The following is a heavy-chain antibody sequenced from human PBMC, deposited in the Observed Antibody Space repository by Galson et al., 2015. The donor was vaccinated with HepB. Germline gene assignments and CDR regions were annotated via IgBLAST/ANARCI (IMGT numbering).Heavy chain of an antibody. V-gene: IGHV3-49*03. CDR3: TTVSRVSVWYPTVFDH. CDR2: IRSRGSGGTT. J-gene: IGHJ4*02. Sequence: SLRLSCAASGFILGDVGMSWFRQAPGKGLEWVGLIRSRGSGGTTEYAASVKGRVSISRDDSKSIAYLQVNSLKTEDTAVYFCTTVSRVSVWYPTVFDHWGQGTLVIVSS. CDR1: GFILGDVG. D-gene: IGHD6-19*01.